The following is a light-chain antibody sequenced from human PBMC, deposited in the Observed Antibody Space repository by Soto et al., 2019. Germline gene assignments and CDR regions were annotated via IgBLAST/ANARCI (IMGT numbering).Light chain of an antibody. CDR1: SSNIGSNY. V-gene: IGLV1-47*01. CDR2: RNN. CDR3: SAWWDRRRVHVV. Sequence: QSVLTQPPSASAAPGQRVTISCSGSSSNIGSNYVYWYQQLPGTAPNLLIYRNNQRPSGVPDRFSGSKSGTSASLASSGLRSADEGDDYYSAWWDRRRVHVVFGGGTKLTVL. J-gene: IGLJ2*01.